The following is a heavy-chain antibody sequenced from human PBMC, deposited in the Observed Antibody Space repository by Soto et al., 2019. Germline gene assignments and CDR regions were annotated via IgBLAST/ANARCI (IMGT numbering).Heavy chain of an antibody. CDR1: GFTFRDHY. CDR2: ISDSGTST. CDR3: AGDPYYYASDF. Sequence: GSLRLSCAASGFTFRDHYMTWIRQAPGKGLEWISKISDSGTSTYYADSVKGRFTVSRDNARDSVYLQMNSLRAEDTAVYYCAGDPYYYASDFWGQGTLVTV. J-gene: IGHJ4*02. D-gene: IGHD3-10*01. V-gene: IGHV3-11*01.